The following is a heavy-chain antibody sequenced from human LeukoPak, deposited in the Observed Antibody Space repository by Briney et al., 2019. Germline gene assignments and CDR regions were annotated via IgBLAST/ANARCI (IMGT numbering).Heavy chain of an antibody. J-gene: IGHJ5*02. Sequence: PGGSLRLSCAASGFTFSSYAMHWVRQAPGKGLEWVAVISYDGSNKYYADSVKGRFTISRDNSKNTLYLQMNSLRAEDTAVYYCARELLFEREFDPWGQGALVTVSS. V-gene: IGHV3-30*04. D-gene: IGHD2-15*01. CDR3: ARELLFEREFDP. CDR2: ISYDGSNK. CDR1: GFTFSSYA.